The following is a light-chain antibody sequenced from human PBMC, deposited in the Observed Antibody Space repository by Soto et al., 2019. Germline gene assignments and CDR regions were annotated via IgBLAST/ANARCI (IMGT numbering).Light chain of an antibody. J-gene: IGKJ4*01. CDR3: QHYKTWPLA. V-gene: IGKV1-5*01. CDR2: DAS. CDR1: QSISSW. Sequence: DIQMTQSPSTLSASVGDRVTITCRASQSISSWLAWYQQKPGKAPNLLIYDASRLQSGVPARFSGSGSGTEFTLTISSLQSEDFAVYYCQHYKTWPLAFGGGTKVDIK.